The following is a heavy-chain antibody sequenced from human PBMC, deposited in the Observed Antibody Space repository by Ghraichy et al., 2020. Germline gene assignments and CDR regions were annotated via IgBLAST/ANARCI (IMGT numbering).Heavy chain of an antibody. J-gene: IGHJ4*02. V-gene: IGHV3-23*01. CDR1: GFTFSSYA. CDR2: ISGSGGST. Sequence: LSLTCAASGFTFSSYAMSWVRQAPGKGLEWVSAISGSGGSTYYADSVKGRFTISRDNSKNTLYLQMNSLRAEDTAVYYCAKEVTIFGGVFDYWGQGTLVTVS. CDR3: AKEVTIFGGVFDY. D-gene: IGHD3-3*01.